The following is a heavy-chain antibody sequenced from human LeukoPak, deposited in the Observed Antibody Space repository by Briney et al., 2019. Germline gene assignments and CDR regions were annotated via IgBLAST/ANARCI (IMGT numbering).Heavy chain of an antibody. CDR2: IYYSGST. D-gene: IGHD2-21*02. CDR3: ARQKLFVVVTAIYWFDP. J-gene: IGHJ5*02. Sequence: PSETLSLTCTVSGGSISSSSYYWGWIRQPPGKGLEWIGSIYYSGSTYYNPSLKSRVTISVDTSKNQFSLKLSSVTAADTAVYYCARQKLFVVVTAIYWFDPWGQGTLVTVSS. V-gene: IGHV4-39*01. CDR1: GGSISSSSYY.